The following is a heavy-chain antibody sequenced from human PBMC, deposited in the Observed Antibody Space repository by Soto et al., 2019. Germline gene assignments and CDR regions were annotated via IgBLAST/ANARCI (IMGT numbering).Heavy chain of an antibody. Sequence: XETLSLSCTVSGSSISGYYWSWIRQPAGKGLEWIGLVYHTGYTNYNPSLRGRVTMSLDTSKNQISLKLTSVTAADTAVYYCAKDPLEGGWAARPGSWFDPWGLGTLVTVSS. J-gene: IGHJ5*02. CDR1: GSSISGYY. V-gene: IGHV4-4*07. D-gene: IGHD6-6*01. CDR3: AKDPLEGGWAARPGSWFDP. CDR2: VYHTGYT.